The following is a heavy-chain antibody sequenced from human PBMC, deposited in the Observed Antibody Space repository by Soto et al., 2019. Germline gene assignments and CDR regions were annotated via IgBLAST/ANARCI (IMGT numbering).Heavy chain of an antibody. CDR3: AGMPYTSGLRFDP. CDR1: GDSYSISTYS. V-gene: IGHV4-30-2*01. J-gene: IGHJ5*02. CDR2: IYQSGVT. D-gene: IGHD6-19*01. Sequence: SETLSLTCNMSGDSYSISTYSWSWIRQPPGKALQWIGFIYQSGVTSYNPSLASRVSISLDRSNNQCSLRLKSVTAADTAVYFCAGMPYTSGLRFDPWGPGTLVTVSS.